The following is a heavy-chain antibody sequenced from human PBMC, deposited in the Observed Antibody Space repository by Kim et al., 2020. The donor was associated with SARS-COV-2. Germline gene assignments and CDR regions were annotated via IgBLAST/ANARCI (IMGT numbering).Heavy chain of an antibody. CDR2: IKQDGSEK. CDR1: GFRLSNYW. CDR3: AREGGRFLEWSSEAYYFYGMDV. D-gene: IGHD3-3*01. Sequence: GGSLRLSCEVSGFRLSNYWMSWVRQAPGKGLEWVANIKQDGSEKDYVDSVKGRFTISRDNAKNTLYLQMNSLRAEDTAVYYCAREGGRFLEWSSEAYYFYGMDVWGQGTTVTVSS. J-gene: IGHJ6*02. V-gene: IGHV3-7*01.